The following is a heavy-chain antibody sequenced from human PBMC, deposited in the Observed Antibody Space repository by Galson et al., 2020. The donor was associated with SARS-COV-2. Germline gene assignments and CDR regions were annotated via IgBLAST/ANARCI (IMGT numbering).Heavy chain of an antibody. CDR1: GGSISSSSYY. CDR3: ARLRRIVVTVGSSPVDY. CDR2: IYYSGST. V-gene: IGHV4-39*01. D-gene: IGHD1-26*01. Sequence: SETLSFTCTVSGGSISSSSYYWGWVRQSPGKGLEWIGSIYYSGSTYYNLSLKSRLAMSVDTSKNQHSLKVKSVTAADTAVYYCARLRRIVVTVGSSPVDYWGQGILVTVSS. J-gene: IGHJ4*02.